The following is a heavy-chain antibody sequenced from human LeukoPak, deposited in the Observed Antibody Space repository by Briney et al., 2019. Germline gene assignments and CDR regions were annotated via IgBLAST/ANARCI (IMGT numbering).Heavy chain of an antibody. Sequence: GGSLRLSCAASGFTFSSYNVNWVRQAPGKGLEWVSSISSGGSYIYYADSVMGRFTISRDNSKNTLYLQMNSLRVDDTAVYYCARDEGIASYFDYWGQGTLVTVSS. CDR2: ISSGGSYI. D-gene: IGHD6-13*01. V-gene: IGHV3-21*01. CDR1: GFTFSSYN. J-gene: IGHJ4*02. CDR3: ARDEGIASYFDY.